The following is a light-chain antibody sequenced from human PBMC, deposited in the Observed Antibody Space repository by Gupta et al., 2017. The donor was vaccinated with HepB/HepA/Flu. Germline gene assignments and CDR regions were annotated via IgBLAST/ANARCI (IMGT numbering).Light chain of an antibody. Sequence: EIVFKQSPATLSLSPGQRATLSCRASQSVRNYLAWYQQKPGQAPRLLIYDASNRAIGIPARFSGSGSGTEFTLTISSPESDDFSVYYCQHRSNCPGTFGQGTKVEIK. J-gene: IGKJ1*01. CDR1: QSVRNY. CDR2: DAS. CDR3: QHRSNCPGT. V-gene: IGKV3-11*01.